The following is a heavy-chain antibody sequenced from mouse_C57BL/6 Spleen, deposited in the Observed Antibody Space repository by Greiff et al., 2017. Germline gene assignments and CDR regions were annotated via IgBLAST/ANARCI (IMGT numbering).Heavy chain of an antibody. CDR3: ARHSNCCHARDY. D-gene: IGHD2-5*01. Sequence: VQLQQSGPGLVQPSQSLSITCTVSGFSLTSYGVHWVRQSPGKGLEWLGVIWSGGSTDYNAAFISRLSISKDNSKSQVFFKMNSLQADETSIDYCARHSNCCHARDYWGQGTSVTVSS. CDR1: GFSLTSYG. V-gene: IGHV2-2*01. CDR2: IWSGGST. J-gene: IGHJ4*01.